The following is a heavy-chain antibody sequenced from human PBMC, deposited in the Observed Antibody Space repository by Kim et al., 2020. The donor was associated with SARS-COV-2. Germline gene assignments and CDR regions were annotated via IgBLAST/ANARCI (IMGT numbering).Heavy chain of an antibody. CDR3: AKDPLWFGEPLGFDY. CDR1: GFTFSSFA. CDR2: ISDSAGTT. D-gene: IGHD3-10*01. Sequence: GGCLRLSCAASGFTFSSFAMSWVRQAPGKGLEWVSAISDSAGTTYYADPVKGRFTISRDNSKNTLFLQMNSLRAEDTAVYYCAKDPLWFGEPLGFDYWGQGTLVTVSS. V-gene: IGHV3-23*01. J-gene: IGHJ4*02.